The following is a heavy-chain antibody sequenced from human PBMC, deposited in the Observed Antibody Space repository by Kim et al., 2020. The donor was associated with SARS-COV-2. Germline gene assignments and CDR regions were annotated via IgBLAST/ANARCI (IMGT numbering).Heavy chain of an antibody. D-gene: IGHD3-3*01. V-gene: IGHV7-4-1*02. CDR2: INTNPGNP. CDR3: ARGGGGWITIFGGVIKADAFDI. Sequence: ASVQVSCKASGYTFTSYAMNWVRQAPGQGLEWMGWINTNPGNPTYAQGFTGRFVFSLDTPVSTAYLQISSLKAEDTAVYYCARGGGGWITIFGGVIKADAFDIGGQGTMVTVSS. CDR1: GYTFTSYA. J-gene: IGHJ3*02.